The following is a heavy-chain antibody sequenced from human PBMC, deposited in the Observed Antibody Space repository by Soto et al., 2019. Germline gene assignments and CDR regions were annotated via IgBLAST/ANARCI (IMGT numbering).Heavy chain of an antibody. V-gene: IGHV4-4*02. Sequence: SETLSLTCAVSGGSISSSNWWSWVRQPPGKGLEWFGEIYHSGSTNYNPSLKSRVTISVDKSKNQFSLKLSSVTAADTAVYYCARRKSGYYYYGMDVWGQGTTVNVSS. CDR3: ARRKSGYYYYGMDV. CDR1: GGSISSSNW. J-gene: IGHJ6*02. CDR2: IYHSGST.